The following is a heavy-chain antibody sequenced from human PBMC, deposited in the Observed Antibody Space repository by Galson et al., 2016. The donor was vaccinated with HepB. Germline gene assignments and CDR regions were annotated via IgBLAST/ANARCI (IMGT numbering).Heavy chain of an antibody. CDR1: GYTFASYG. CDR2: ISGYNGNT. V-gene: IGHV1-18*01. Sequence: SVKVSCKASGYTFASYGISWVRQAPGQRLEWMGWISGYNGNTEYAKKFQGRVTMTTDTSTSTVYMELRSLRSDDTAVYYCARERSAFYYYYGMDVWGQGTTVTVSS. D-gene: IGHD3-3*02. CDR3: ARERSAFYYYYGMDV. J-gene: IGHJ6*02.